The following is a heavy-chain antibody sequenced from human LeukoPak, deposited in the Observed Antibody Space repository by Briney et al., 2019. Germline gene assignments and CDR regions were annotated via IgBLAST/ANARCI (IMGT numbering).Heavy chain of an antibody. CDR3: PRYNWNSAPFDY. CDR2: INSDGSST. V-gene: IGHV3-74*01. Sequence: GGSLRLSCAASGFTFSTYWMHWVRQAPGKGLVWVSRINSDGSSTSYADPVKGRFTISRDNAKNTLYLQMNSLRAEDTAVYYCPRYNWNSAPFDYGGQGTLVTVSS. CDR1: GFTFSTYW. D-gene: IGHD1-7*01. J-gene: IGHJ4*02.